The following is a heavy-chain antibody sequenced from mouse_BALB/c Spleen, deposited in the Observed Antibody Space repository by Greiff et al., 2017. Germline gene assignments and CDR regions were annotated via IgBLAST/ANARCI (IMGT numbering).Heavy chain of an antibody. V-gene: IGHV3-6*02. Sequence: EVKLQESGPGLVKPSQSLSLTCSVTGYSITSGYYWNWIRQFPGNKLEWMGYISYDGSNNYNPSLKNRISITRDTSKNQFFLKLNSVTTEDTATYYCARGTTAPYWYFDVWGAGTTVTVSS. D-gene: IGHD1-2*01. J-gene: IGHJ1*01. CDR3: ARGTTAPYWYFDV. CDR1: GYSITSGYY. CDR2: ISYDGSN.